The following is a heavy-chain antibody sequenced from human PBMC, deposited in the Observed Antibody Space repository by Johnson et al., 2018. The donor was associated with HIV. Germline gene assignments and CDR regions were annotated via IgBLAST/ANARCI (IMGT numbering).Heavy chain of an antibody. CDR3: AKDKAGGWAFDI. CDR2: ISWNSGSI. Sequence: VQLVESGGGLVQPGRSLRLSCAASGFTFDDYAMHWVRQAPGKGLEWVSGISWNSGSIGYADSVQGRFTISRNNAKNSLYLQMNNLRVEDTAVYYCAKDKAGGWAFDIWGQGTMVTVSS. CDR1: GFTFDDYA. J-gene: IGHJ3*02. D-gene: IGHD6-19*01. V-gene: IGHV3-9*01.